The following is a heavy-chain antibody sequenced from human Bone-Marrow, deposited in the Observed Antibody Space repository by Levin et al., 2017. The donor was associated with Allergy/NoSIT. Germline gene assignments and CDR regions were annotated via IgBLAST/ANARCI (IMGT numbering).Heavy chain of an antibody. CDR2: ISSSGSDM. D-gene: IGHD2-8*02. CDR1: GFTFSIYS. Sequence: GGSLRLSCTVSGFTFSIYSINWVRQAPGKGLERVSSISSSGSDMYYVDSVRGRFIISRDNAKNSLTMQMNSLRAEDTAVYYCARGIIGDVRVAHKEAFDIWGQGTMVSVSS. CDR3: ARGIIGDVRVAHKEAFDI. J-gene: IGHJ3*02. V-gene: IGHV3-21*01.